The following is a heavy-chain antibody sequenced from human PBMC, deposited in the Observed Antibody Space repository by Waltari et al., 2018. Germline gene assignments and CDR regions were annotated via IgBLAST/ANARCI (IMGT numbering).Heavy chain of an antibody. CDR2: IYHSGST. CDR1: GYSISSGYY. J-gene: IGHJ6*03. V-gene: IGHV4-38-2*02. CDR3: ARDFGYMDV. Sequence: QVQLQESGPGLVKPSETLSPTCTVSGYSISSGYYWGWIRQPPGKGLEWIGSIYHSGSTYYNPSLKSRVTISVDTSKNQFSLKLSSVTAADTAVYYCARDFGYMDVWGKGTTVTVSS. D-gene: IGHD3-10*01.